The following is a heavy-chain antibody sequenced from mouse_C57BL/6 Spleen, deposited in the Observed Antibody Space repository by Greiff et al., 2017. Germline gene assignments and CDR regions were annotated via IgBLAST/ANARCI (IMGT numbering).Heavy chain of an antibody. CDR3: ARDAYYDHYFDY. Sequence: EVKVVESGGGLVQSGRSLRLSCATSGFTFSDFYMEWVRQAPGKGLEWIAASRNKANDYTTEYSASVKGRFIVSRDTSQSILYRQMNALRAEDTAIYYCARDAYYDHYFDYWGQGTTLTVSS. D-gene: IGHD2-4*01. V-gene: IGHV7-1*01. CDR2: SRNKANDYTT. CDR1: GFTFSDFY. J-gene: IGHJ2*01.